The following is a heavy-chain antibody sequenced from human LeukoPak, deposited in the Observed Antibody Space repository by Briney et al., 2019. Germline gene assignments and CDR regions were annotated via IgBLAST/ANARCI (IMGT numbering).Heavy chain of an antibody. J-gene: IGHJ4*02. V-gene: IGHV3-23*01. CDR1: GFIFSINT. CDR2: INSDGDYT. Sequence: GGSLRLSRAASGFIFSINTMACVPETPGKGLECGSTINSDGDYTYYADSMKGRSTISRDNSRNTLYLQIKTLRGEDTAVYHCVKLATGLMDTHFDSWGRGTQVTVSS. CDR3: VKLATGLMDTHFDS. D-gene: IGHD3/OR15-3a*01.